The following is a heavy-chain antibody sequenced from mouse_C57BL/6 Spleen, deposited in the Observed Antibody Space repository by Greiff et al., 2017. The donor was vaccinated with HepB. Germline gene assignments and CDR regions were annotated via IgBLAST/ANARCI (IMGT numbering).Heavy chain of an antibody. V-gene: IGHV1-15*01. J-gene: IGHJ3*01. CDR3: TREGGSSGLFAY. CDR2: IDPETGGT. D-gene: IGHD3-2*02. CDR1: GYTFTDYE. Sequence: QVQLKQSGAELVRPGASVTLSCKASGYTFTDYEMHWVKQTPVHGLEWIGAIDPETGGTAYNQKFKGKAILTADKSSSTAYMELRSLTSEDSAVYYCTREGGSSGLFAYWGQGTLVTVSA.